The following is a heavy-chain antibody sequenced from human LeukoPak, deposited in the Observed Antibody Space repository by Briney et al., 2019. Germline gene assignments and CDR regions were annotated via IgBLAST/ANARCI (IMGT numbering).Heavy chain of an antibody. J-gene: IGHJ4*02. CDR2: INPNSGGT. CDR1: EYTFTGYY. V-gene: IGHV1-2*02. CDR3: AREGYAGSCFDY. D-gene: IGHD1-26*01. Sequence: GASVTVSCKASEYTFTGYYMHWVRQAPGQGLEWMGWINPNSGGTNYAQLFQGRVTMTKDTSISTAYMELTRVTADDSAVYYCAREGYAGSCFDYWGQGTLVTVSS.